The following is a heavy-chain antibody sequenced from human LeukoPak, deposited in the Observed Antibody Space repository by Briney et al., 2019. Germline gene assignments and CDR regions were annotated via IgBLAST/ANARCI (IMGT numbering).Heavy chain of an antibody. V-gene: IGHV3-30*02. D-gene: IGHD6-13*01. CDR1: GFTFSSYG. Sequence: PGGSLRLSCAASGFTFSSYGMHWVRQAPGKGLEWVAFIRYDGSNKYYADSVKGRFTISRDNSKNTLYLQMNSLRADDTAVYYCARAAGEGYYYYFMDVWGKGTTVTVSS. CDR3: ARAAGEGYYYYFMDV. J-gene: IGHJ6*03. CDR2: IRYDGSNK.